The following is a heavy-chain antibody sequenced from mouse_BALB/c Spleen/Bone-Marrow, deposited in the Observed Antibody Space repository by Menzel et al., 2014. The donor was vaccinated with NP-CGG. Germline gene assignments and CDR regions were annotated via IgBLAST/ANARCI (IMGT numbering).Heavy chain of an antibody. CDR1: GFTFSSSY. V-gene: IGHV1-66*01. J-gene: IGHJ3*01. CDR3: ARPLYGSSFAWFAY. Sequence: QVQLQQSGGEVAKPGASVKLSCKTSGFTFSSSYISWLKRKPGQSLEWIAWIIGGTGATTYNQKFTGKAQLTVDPSSNTAYIRLSRLTTEDSAIYYCARPLYGSSFAWFAYWGQGTLVTVSA. CDR2: IIGGTGAT. D-gene: IGHD1-1*01.